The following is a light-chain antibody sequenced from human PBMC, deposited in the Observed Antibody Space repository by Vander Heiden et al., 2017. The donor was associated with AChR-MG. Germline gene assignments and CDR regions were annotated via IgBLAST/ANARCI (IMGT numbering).Light chain of an antibody. J-gene: IGKJ2*01. CDR3: QQRNSVRPPWT. CDR1: QSISTH. Sequence: EVLLTQSPATLSLSPGERATLSCRANQSISTHIAWHQQKSGQPPRLLIHDASLRATGISAKFSGSGSGTDFTLTISKVEPEDFAVYYCQQRNSVRPPWTFGQGTKLEIK. V-gene: IGKV3-11*01. CDR2: DAS.